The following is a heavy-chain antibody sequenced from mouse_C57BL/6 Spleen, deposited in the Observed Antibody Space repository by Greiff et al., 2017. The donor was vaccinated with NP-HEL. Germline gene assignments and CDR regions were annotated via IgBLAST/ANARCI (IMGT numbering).Heavy chain of an antibody. CDR1: GFSLTSYA. CDR3: ARMVPAAAYYAMDY. CDR2: IWTGGGT. Sequence: VQGVESGPGLVAPSQSLSITCTVSGFSLTSYAISWVRQPPGKGLEWLGVIWTGGGTNYNSALKSRLSISKDNSKSQVFLKMNSLQTDDTARYYCARMVPAAAYYAMDYWGQGTSVTVSS. J-gene: IGHJ4*01. V-gene: IGHV2-9-1*01.